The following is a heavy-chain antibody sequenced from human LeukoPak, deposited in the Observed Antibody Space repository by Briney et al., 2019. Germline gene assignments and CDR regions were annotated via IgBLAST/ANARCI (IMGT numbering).Heavy chain of an antibody. V-gene: IGHV3-23*01. CDR2: ISGSDGST. CDR3: AKGVLQTYYYYYMDV. D-gene: IGHD2/OR15-2a*01. CDR1: GFTFSSYA. J-gene: IGHJ6*03. Sequence: GGSLRLSCAASGFTFSSYAMSWVRQAPGKGLEWVSAISGSDGSTYYADSVKGRFTISRDNSKNTLYLQMNSLRAEDTAVYYCAKGVLQTYYYYYMDVWGKGTTVTVSS.